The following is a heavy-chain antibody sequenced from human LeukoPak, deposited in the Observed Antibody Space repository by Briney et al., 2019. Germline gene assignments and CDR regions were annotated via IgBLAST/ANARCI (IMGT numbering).Heavy chain of an antibody. V-gene: IGHV4-59*01. D-gene: IGHD3-22*01. CDR2: IYYSGST. J-gene: IGHJ1*01. Sequence: PSETLSLTCTASGGSISSYYWSWIRQPPGKGLEWIGYIYYSGSTNYNPSLKSRVTISVDTSKNQFSLKLSSVTAADTAVYYCARGDYYYDSSGYDIAEYFQHWGQGTLVTVSS. CDR3: ARGDYYYDSSGYDIAEYFQH. CDR1: GGSISSYY.